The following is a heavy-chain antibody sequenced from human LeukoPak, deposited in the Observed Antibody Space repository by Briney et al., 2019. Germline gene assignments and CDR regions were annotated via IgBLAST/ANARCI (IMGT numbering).Heavy chain of an antibody. J-gene: IGHJ4*02. CDR2: IYTSGST. CDR3: TRENSGSYREFDY. V-gene: IGHV4-4*07. Sequence: SETPSLTCTVSGGSISSYYWSWIRQPAGKGLEWIGRIYTSGSTNYNASLKSRVSMSVDTSKNQFSLKLSSVTAADTAVFYCTRENSGSYREFDYWGQGTLVTVSS. CDR1: GGSISSYY. D-gene: IGHD1-26*01.